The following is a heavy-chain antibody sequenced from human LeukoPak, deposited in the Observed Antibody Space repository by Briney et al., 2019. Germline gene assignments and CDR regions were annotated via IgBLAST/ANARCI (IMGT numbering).Heavy chain of an antibody. Sequence: GGSLRLSCAPSGFTFSIYAMIWVRQAPGKGLEWVSSISSSSSYIYYADSVKGRFTISRDNARNSLYLQMNSLRAEDTAVYYCARDGLAAATLHWCFDLWGRGTLVTVSS. J-gene: IGHJ2*01. D-gene: IGHD2-15*01. CDR3: ARDGLAAATLHWCFDL. CDR2: ISSSSSYI. V-gene: IGHV3-21*01. CDR1: GFTFSIYA.